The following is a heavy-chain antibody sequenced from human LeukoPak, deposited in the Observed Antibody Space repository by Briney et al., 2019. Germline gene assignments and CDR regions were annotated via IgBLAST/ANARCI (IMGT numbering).Heavy chain of an antibody. CDR2: ISSSSSYI. CDR3: ARVVTGTIYYFDY. J-gene: IGHJ4*02. Sequence: PGGSLRLSCAASGFTFSSYAMNWVRQAPGKGLEWVSSISSSSSYIYYADSVKGRFTISRDNAKNSLYLQMNSLRAEDTAVYYCARVVTGTIYYFDYWGQGTLVAVSS. CDR1: GFTFSSYA. D-gene: IGHD1-20*01. V-gene: IGHV3-21*01.